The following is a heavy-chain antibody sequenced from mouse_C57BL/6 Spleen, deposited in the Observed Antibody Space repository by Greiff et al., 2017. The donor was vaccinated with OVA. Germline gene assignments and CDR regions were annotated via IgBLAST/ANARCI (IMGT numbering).Heavy chain of an antibody. D-gene: IGHD1-1*01. CDR2: IYPGDGDT. J-gene: IGHJ2*01. Sequence: QVQLQQSGPELVKPGASVKISCKASGYAFSSSWMNWVKQRPGKGLEWIGRIYPGDGDTNYNGKFKGKATLTADKSSSTAYMQLSSLTSEDSAVYVCAREGLYYYGSSYGYFDYWGQGTTRTVSS. CDR3: AREGLYYYGSSYGYFDY. CDR1: GYAFSSSW. V-gene: IGHV1-82*01.